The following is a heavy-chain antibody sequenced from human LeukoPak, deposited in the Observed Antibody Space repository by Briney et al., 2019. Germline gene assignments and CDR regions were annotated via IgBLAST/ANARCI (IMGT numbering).Heavy chain of an antibody. V-gene: IGHV4-4*07. CDR2: IYTSGST. Sequence: SETLSLTCTVSGGSISSYYWSWIRQPAGKGLEWIGGIYTSGSTNYNPSLKSRVTMSVDTSKNQFSLKLSSVTAADTAVYYCARGTHLGYCSSTSCFTYDYWGQGTLVTVSS. D-gene: IGHD2-2*01. J-gene: IGHJ4*02. CDR1: GGSISSYY. CDR3: ARGTHLGYCSSTSCFTYDY.